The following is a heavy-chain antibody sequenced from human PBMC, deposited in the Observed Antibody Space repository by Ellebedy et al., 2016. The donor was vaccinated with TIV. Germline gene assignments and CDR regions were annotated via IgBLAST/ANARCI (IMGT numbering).Heavy chain of an antibody. CDR2: ISSSGSYL. CDR3: ATSRARVY. J-gene: IGHJ4*02. V-gene: IGHV3-21*01. CDR1: GFTFSSYT. Sequence: GESLKISCAASGFTFSSYTINWVRQAPGKGLEWVSSISSSGSYLYYADPVKGRFTISRDNAKNSLYLQMNSLGVDDTAVYYCATSRARVYWGQGTLVTVSS.